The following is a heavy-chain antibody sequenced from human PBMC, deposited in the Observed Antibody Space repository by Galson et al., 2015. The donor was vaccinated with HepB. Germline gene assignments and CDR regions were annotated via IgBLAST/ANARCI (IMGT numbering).Heavy chain of an antibody. Sequence: SVKVSCKASGYTFTSYAMHWVRQAPGQRLEWMGWINAGNGNTKYSQKFQGRVTITRDTSASTAYMELSSLRSEDTAVYYCARDTHRSSGWYRLGNWFDPWGQGTLVTVSS. V-gene: IGHV1-3*01. J-gene: IGHJ5*02. CDR3: ARDTHRSSGWYRLGNWFDP. CDR1: GYTFTSYA. CDR2: INAGNGNT. D-gene: IGHD6-19*01.